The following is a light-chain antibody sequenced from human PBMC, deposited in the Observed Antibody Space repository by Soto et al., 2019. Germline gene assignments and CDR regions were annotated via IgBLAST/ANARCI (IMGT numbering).Light chain of an antibody. CDR3: QQSYSTLFT. CDR1: QTVIRY. J-gene: IGKJ3*01. V-gene: IGKV1-39*01. Sequence: IQMTQFPSSLSASVGDRVTITCRAGQTVIRYLNWYQQKPGRAPNLLIYAVSNLQSGVPSRFSGSGSGTEFPLTISDLQPEDFATYYFQQSYSTLFTFGPGTKVEIK. CDR2: AVS.